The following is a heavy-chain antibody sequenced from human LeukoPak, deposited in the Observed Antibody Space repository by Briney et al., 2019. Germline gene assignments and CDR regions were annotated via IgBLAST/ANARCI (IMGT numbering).Heavy chain of an antibody. Sequence: ASVKVSCKASGYTFTGYYMHWVRQAPGQGLEWMGWINPNSGGTNYAQKFQGRVTMTRDTSISTAYMELSRLRSDDTAVYYCAKVYCTNGVCFRAQADYWGQGTLVTVSS. CDR2: INPNSGGT. J-gene: IGHJ4*02. D-gene: IGHD2-8*01. V-gene: IGHV1-2*02. CDR1: GYTFTGYY. CDR3: AKVYCTNGVCFRAQADY.